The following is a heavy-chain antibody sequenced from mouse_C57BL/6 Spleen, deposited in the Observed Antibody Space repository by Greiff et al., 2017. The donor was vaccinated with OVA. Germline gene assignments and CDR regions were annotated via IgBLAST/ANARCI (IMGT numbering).Heavy chain of an antibody. J-gene: IGHJ1*03. CDR1: GFSLTSYA. CDR3: ARYYYGSSYVGYFDV. Sequence: VKLMESGPGLVAPSQSLSITCTVSGFSLTSYAISWVRQPPGKGLEWLGVIWTGGGTNYNSALKSRLSISKDNSKSQVFLKMNSLQTDDTARYYCARYYYGSSYVGYFDVGGTGTTVTVSS. CDR2: IWTGGGT. D-gene: IGHD1-1*01. V-gene: IGHV2-9-1*01.